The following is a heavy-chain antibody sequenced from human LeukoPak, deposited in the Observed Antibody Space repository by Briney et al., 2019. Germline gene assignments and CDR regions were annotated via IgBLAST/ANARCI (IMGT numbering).Heavy chain of an antibody. CDR3: AKEDILEWLFDY. CDR1: GFTFSSYG. Sequence: GGSLRLSCAASGFTFSSYGMHWVRQAPGKGLEWVAFIRYDGSNKYYADSVKGRFTISRDNSKNTLYLQMNSLRAEDTAVYYCAKEDILEWLFDYWGQGTLVTVSS. D-gene: IGHD3-3*01. CDR2: IRYDGSNK. V-gene: IGHV3-30*02. J-gene: IGHJ4*02.